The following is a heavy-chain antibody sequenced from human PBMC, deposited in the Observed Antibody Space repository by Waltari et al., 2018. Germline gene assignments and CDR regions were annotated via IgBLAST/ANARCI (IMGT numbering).Heavy chain of an antibody. V-gene: IGHV4-34*01. Sequence: QVQLQQWGAGLLKPSETLSLTCAVYGGSFSGSYWSWLRQPPGKGLALIGEINHSGSTNSNPSLKSRVTISVDTSKNQFSLKLSSVTAADTAVYYCASTGDSSGWYYFDYWGQGTLVTVSS. CDR2: INHSGST. J-gene: IGHJ4*02. CDR3: ASTGDSSGWYYFDY. D-gene: IGHD6-19*01. CDR1: GGSFSGSY.